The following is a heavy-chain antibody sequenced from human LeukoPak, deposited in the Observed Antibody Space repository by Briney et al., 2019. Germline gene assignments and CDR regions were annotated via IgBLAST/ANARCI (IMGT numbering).Heavy chain of an antibody. D-gene: IGHD6-6*01. V-gene: IGHV1-8*01. CDR3: ARGRYSSSDFDY. Sequence: ASVKVSCKASGYTFTSSDVNWVRQATGQGLEWMGWMNPNSGNTGYAQKFQGRVTMTRNTSISTAYMELSSLRSEDTAVYYCARGRYSSSDFDYWGQGTLVTVSS. CDR1: GYTFTSSD. CDR2: MNPNSGNT. J-gene: IGHJ4*02.